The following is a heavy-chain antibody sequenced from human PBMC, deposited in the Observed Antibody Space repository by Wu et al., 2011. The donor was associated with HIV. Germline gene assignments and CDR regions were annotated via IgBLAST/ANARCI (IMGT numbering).Heavy chain of an antibody. J-gene: IGHJ4*01. D-gene: IGHD4-17*01. Sequence: QVQLLQSGPEMREPGASVKVSCKVSGYTLNEVTVHWVRQVPGKGLEWVGGFDPEDDETKYALKFQDRVIMSEDTFADTVYMELSSLVSDDTAIYFCVTDRVDDYGDFAGSGRVFESWGQGTLVSVST. CDR1: GYTLNEVT. CDR3: VTDRVDDYGDFAGSGRVFES. V-gene: IGHV1-24*01. CDR2: FDPEDDET.